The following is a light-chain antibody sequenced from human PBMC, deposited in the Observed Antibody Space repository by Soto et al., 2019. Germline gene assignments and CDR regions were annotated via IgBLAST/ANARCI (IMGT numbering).Light chain of an antibody. J-gene: IGKJ4*01. CDR1: QSISGN. CDR2: GTY. CDR3: EQYNNWPHA. V-gene: IGKV3-15*01. Sequence: EVVLTQSPGTLSLSPGESVTLSCRASQSISGNYLAWYQHKPGQAPRLLISGTYTRATAIPARFSGSGSGTEFTLTISSLQSEDSAVYYCEQYNNWPHAFGGGTKVDIK.